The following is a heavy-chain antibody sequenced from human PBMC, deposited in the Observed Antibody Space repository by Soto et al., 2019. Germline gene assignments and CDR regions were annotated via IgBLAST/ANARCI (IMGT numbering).Heavy chain of an antibody. CDR1: GFSLSTSGVG. CDR3: AHRDLGYCSGGSCPQRPDTFYI. V-gene: IGHV2-5*02. CDR2: IYWDDDK. Sequence: VSGPTLVNPTQTLTLTCTFSGFSLSTSGVGVGWIRQPPKKALECLALIYWDDDKRYSPSLRSRLSITKDTSKNQVVLIMTNMDLVDTATYYCAHRDLGYCSGGSCPQRPDTFYIWSQGTMVTVSS. D-gene: IGHD2-15*01. J-gene: IGHJ3*02.